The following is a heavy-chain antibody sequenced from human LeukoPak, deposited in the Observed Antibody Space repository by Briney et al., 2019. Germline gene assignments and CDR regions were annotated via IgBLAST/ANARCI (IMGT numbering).Heavy chain of an antibody. CDR3: ARVWSVAAACREDYYYGIDV. CDR2: MYYSGST. V-gene: IGHV4-31*03. CDR1: DASISSGGYY. D-gene: IGHD6-13*01. Sequence: SETLSLTCSVSDASISSGGYYWSWIRQHPGKGLEWIGYMYYSGSTYYNPSLASRVTISVDTSKNQFSLNLSSVTAADTAVYYCARVWSVAAACREDYYYGIDVWGQGTTVTVPS. J-gene: IGHJ6*02.